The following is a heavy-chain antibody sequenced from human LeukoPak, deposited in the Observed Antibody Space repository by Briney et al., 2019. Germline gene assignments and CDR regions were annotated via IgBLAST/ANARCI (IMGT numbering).Heavy chain of an antibody. CDR1: GFTFSGSA. CDR2: IRSEANTYAT. D-gene: IGHD3-10*01. CDR3: TRQLGELLSGTLYYYYLDV. Sequence: GGSLRLSCAASGFTFSGSAIHWVRQASGKGLEWVGHIRSEANTYATTYTASLKGRFTISRDDSKNTAYLQMNSLKTEDTAVYYCTRQLGELLSGTLYYYYLDVWGKGTTVTVSS. J-gene: IGHJ6*03. V-gene: IGHV3-73*01.